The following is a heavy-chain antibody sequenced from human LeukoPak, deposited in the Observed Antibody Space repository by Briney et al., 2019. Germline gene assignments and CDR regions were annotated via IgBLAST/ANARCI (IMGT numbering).Heavy chain of an antibody. Sequence: TPSETLSLTCTVSGGSVSSYYWSWIRQAAGKGLEWIGRIYTSGSTNYNPSLKSRVTMSVDTSKNQFSLKLSSVTAADTAVYYCAATQDIVVEGFDYWGQGTLVTVSS. D-gene: IGHD2-2*01. V-gene: IGHV4-4*07. CDR3: AATQDIVVEGFDY. J-gene: IGHJ4*02. CDR2: IYTSGST. CDR1: GGSVSSYY.